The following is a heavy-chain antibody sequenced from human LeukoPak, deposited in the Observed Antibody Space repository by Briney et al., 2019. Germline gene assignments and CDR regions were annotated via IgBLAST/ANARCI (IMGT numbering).Heavy chain of an antibody. J-gene: IGHJ4*02. D-gene: IGHD3-9*01. CDR2: INTNAGNP. V-gene: IGHV7-4-1*02. CDR3: ARGDWLHDY. CDR1: GYPFTNFA. Sequence: ASVKVSCKASGYPFTNFAMNWVRQAPGQGLEWMGWINTNAGNPTYAQDFTGRFVFSLDTSVSTAYLQISSLKAEDTAVYYCARGDWLHDYWGQGTLVTVPS.